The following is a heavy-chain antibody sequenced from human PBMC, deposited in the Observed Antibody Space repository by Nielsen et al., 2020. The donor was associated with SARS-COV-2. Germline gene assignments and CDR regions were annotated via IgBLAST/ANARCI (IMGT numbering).Heavy chain of an antibody. V-gene: IGHV3-21*01. CDR1: GFPFSSYE. CDR2: ISSSSSYI. D-gene: IGHD3-3*01. CDR3: ARDLLDFGVVNYYYGMDV. J-gene: IGHJ6*02. Sequence: GESLKISCAASGFPFSSYEMNWVRQAPGKGLEWVSSISSSSSYIYYADSVKGRFTISRDNAKNSLYLQMNSLRAEDTAVYYCARDLLDFGVVNYYYGMDVWGQGTTVTVSS.